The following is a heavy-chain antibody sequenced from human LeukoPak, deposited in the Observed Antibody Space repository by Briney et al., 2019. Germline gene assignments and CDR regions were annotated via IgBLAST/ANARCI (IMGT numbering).Heavy chain of an antibody. CDR3: ARDTTYRGGFDY. Sequence: PGGSLRLSCAASGFTFSSYSMNWVRQAPGKGLEWVSSISSSSSYIYYADPVKGRFTISRDNAKNSLYLQMNSLRAEDTAVYYCARDTTYRGGFDYWGQGTLVTVSS. D-gene: IGHD3-10*01. CDR2: ISSSSSYI. CDR1: GFTFSSYS. J-gene: IGHJ4*02. V-gene: IGHV3-21*01.